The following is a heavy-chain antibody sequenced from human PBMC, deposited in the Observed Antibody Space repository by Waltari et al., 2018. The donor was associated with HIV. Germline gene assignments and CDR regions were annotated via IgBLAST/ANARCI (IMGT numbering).Heavy chain of an antibody. D-gene: IGHD4-17*01. CDR3: ARVPRSVMGPPGDI. CDR2: IVHNGSP. V-gene: IGHV4-34*02. Sequence: QVRLQQGGAGVLKPSETLSPTCAVFGGPLNGYYWTWIRQPPGKGLEWIGEIVHNGSPNYSPSLKSRVTMSADVSKKQFSLQLRSVTAADTAVYYCARVPRSVMGPPGDICGPGTLVTVSS. CDR1: GGPLNGYY. J-gene: IGHJ4*02.